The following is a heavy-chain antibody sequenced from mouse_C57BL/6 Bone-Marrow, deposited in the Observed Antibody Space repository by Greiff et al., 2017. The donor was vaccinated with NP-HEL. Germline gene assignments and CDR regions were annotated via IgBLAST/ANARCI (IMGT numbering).Heavy chain of an antibody. D-gene: IGHD2-4*01. Sequence: QVQLQQSGPGLVAPSQSLSITCTVSGFSLTSYGVHWVRQPPGKGLEWLVVIWSDGSTTYTSALKSRLSLSKDNSKRQVFLKMNSLQTDDTAMYYCARHGSDYDPAWFAYWGQGTLVTVSA. J-gene: IGHJ3*01. V-gene: IGHV2-6-1*01. CDR1: GFSLTSYG. CDR3: ARHGSDYDPAWFAY. CDR2: IWSDGST.